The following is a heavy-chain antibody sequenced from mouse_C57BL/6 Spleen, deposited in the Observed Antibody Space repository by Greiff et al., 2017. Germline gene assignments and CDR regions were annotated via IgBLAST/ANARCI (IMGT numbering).Heavy chain of an antibody. CDR1: GYTFTSYW. V-gene: IGHV1-50*01. J-gene: IGHJ3*01. D-gene: IGHD3-2*02. Sequence: VQLQQSGAELVKPGASVTLSCKASGYTFTSYWMQWLKQRPGQGLEWIGEIDPSDSYTNYNQKFKGKATLTVDTSSSTAYMQLSSLTSEDSAVYYCARSTAQAGFAYWGQGTLVTVSA. CDR3: ARSTAQAGFAY. CDR2: IDPSDSYT.